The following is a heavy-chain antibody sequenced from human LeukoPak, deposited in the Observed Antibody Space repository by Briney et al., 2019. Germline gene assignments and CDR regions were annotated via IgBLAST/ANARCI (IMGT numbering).Heavy chain of an antibody. V-gene: IGHV3-23*01. Sequence: GGSLRLSCAASGFTFSSYAMSWVRQAPGKGLEWVSAISGSGGSTYYADSVKGRFTISGDSSKNTLYLQMNSLRAEDTAVYYCAKGDGETYYYYYGMDVWGQGTTVTVSS. J-gene: IGHJ6*02. D-gene: IGHD4-17*01. CDR3: AKGDGETYYYYYGMDV. CDR2: ISGSGGST. CDR1: GFTFSSYA.